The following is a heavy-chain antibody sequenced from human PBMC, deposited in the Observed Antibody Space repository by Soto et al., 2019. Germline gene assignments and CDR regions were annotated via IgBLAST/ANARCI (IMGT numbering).Heavy chain of an antibody. J-gene: IGHJ4*02. D-gene: IGHD5-12*01. CDR1: GGTFSSYT. CDR2: IIPILGIA. V-gene: IGHV1-69*04. Sequence: ASVKVSCKASGGTFSSYTISWVRQAPGQGLEWMGRIIPILGIANYAQKFQGRVTITADKSTSTAYMELSSLRSEDTAVYYCARDDTGGYDNTKRVWGQGTLVTVSS. CDR3: ARDDTGGYDNTKRV.